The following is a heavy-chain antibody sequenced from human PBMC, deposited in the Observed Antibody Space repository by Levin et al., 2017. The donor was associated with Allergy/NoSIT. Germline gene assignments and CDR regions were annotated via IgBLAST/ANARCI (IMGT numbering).Heavy chain of an antibody. CDR1: GFTFSSYS. V-gene: IGHV3-21*01. CDR2: ISNSGSYT. CDR3: ETNKVLYPVTNDKY. J-gene: IGHJ4*02. D-gene: IGHD4/OR15-4a*01. Sequence: GGSLRLSCAASGFTFSSYSVTWVRQAPGKGLEWVSSISNSGSYTHYADSVKGRFTISRDNAKNSLYLQMNSLRSEDTAVYYCETNKVLYPVTNDKYWGQGTLVTVSS.